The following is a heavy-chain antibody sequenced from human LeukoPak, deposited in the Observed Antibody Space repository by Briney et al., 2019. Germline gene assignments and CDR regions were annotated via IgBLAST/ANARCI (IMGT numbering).Heavy chain of an antibody. CDR1: GFTFSSYS. V-gene: IGHV3-21*01. J-gene: IGHJ4*02. CDR2: ISSSSSYI. D-gene: IGHD5-24*01. Sequence: GGSLRLSCAAPGFTFSSYSMNWVRQAPGKGLEWVSSISSSSSYIYYADSVKGRFTISRDNAKNSLYLQMNSLRAEDTAVYYCAREKVEMATISPFDYWGQGTLVTVSS. CDR3: AREKVEMATISPFDY.